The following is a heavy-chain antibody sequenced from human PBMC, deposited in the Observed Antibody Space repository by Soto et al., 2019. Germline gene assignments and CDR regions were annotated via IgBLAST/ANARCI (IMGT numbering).Heavy chain of an antibody. CDR2: IYYSGST. CDR1: GGSISSYY. D-gene: IGHD3-10*01. Sequence: PETLSLTCTGSGGSISSYYWSWIRQPPGKGLEWIGYIYYSGSTNYNPSLKSRVTISVDTSKNQFSLKLSSVTAADTAVYYCASGARSGSYEYYYYMDVWGKGTTVTVSS. J-gene: IGHJ6*03. CDR3: ASGARSGSYEYYYYMDV. V-gene: IGHV4-59*01.